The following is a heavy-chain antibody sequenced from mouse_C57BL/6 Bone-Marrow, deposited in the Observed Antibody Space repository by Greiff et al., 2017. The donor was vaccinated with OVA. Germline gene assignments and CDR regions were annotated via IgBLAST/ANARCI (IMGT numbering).Heavy chain of an antibody. Sequence: VQLQQSGPELVKPGASLRISCKASGYAFGSSWMNWVKQRPGKGLEWIGRIYPGEGDTNYNGKLKGKATLTADKSSSTAYMQLSSLTSEDSAVYFCARSLTVYYFDYWGQGTTLTVSS. V-gene: IGHV1-82*01. D-gene: IGHD4-1*01. CDR2: IYPGEGDT. J-gene: IGHJ2*01. CDR3: ARSLTVYYFDY. CDR1: GYAFGSSW.